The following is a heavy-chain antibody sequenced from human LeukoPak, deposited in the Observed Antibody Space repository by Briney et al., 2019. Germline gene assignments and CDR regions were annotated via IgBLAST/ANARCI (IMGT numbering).Heavy chain of an antibody. V-gene: IGHV4-59*01. J-gene: IGHJ4*03. Sequence: SVTLSLTCTVSGASINNYYWSWVRQPPLKGLEWIGYIYSTGDTSYHPSLESRVSISMDTSKNHFSLEITSVTAADTAVYYCARGSRVYDRSGFHTWHDYWGHGTLVTVSS. D-gene: IGHD3-22*01. CDR1: GASINNYY. CDR2: IYSTGDT. CDR3: ARGSRVYDRSGFHTWHDY.